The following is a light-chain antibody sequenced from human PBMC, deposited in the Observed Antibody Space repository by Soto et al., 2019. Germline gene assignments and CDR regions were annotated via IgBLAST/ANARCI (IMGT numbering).Light chain of an antibody. V-gene: IGKV1-39*01. CDR3: QQSYSTPPWT. CDR1: QSIVTY. CDR2: AAS. Sequence: DIQMTQSPSSLSASVGXRVTITCRASQSIVTYLNWYLQKPGKAPKLLIYAASNLQSGVPSRFSGSGSGTDFTLTISSLQPEDFATYFCQQSYSTPPWTFGQGTKVDIK. J-gene: IGKJ1*01.